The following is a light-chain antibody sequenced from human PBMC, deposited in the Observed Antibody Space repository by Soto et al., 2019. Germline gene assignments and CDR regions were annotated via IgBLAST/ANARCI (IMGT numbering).Light chain of an antibody. CDR2: DAS. CDR3: QPRSNWLIT. CDR1: QSVSSY. V-gene: IGKV3-11*01. J-gene: IGKJ5*01. Sequence: EIVLTQSPGTLSLSEGEGATLSCRASQSVSSYLAWYQQTPGQAPRLLLFDASNSATGIPARFSGSGSGTDFTLTIRRLAPADFAVYYCQPRSNWLITFRQGTRLEIK.